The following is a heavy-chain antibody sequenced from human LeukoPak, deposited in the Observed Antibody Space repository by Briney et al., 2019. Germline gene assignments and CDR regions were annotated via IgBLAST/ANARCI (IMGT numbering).Heavy chain of an antibody. V-gene: IGHV3-30*18. Sequence: GRSLRLSCAASGFSFLHYGMHWVRQAPGKGLEWVAFISSDGSKEYYADSVKGRFTISRDNSKNTLYLHVNSPRADDTAVFFCAKDGYCSGGSCYANFFDRWGQGTLVTVSS. J-gene: IGHJ4*02. CDR2: ISSDGSKE. CDR1: GFSFLHYG. D-gene: IGHD2-15*01. CDR3: AKDGYCSGGSCYANFFDR.